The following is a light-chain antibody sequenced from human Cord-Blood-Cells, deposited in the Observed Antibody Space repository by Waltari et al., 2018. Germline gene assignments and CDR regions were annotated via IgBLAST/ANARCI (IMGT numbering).Light chain of an antibody. CDR1: SSDVGAYNY. Sequence: QSALTQPASVSGSPGQSITISCTGTSSDVGAYNYVSCYQQHPGKAPKLMIYEVSNRPSGVSNRFSGSKSGNTASLTISGLQAEDEADYYCSSYTSSSVVFGGGTKLTVL. CDR2: EVS. J-gene: IGLJ2*01. V-gene: IGLV2-14*01. CDR3: SSYTSSSVV.